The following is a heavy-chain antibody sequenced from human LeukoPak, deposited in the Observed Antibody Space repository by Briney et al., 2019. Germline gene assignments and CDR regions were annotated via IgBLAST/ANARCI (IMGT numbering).Heavy chain of an antibody. J-gene: IGHJ4*02. CDR3: ARGSVKQQLVRGTLDY. Sequence: PGGSLRLSCAASGFTFSSYSMNWIRQPPGKGLEWIGEINHSGSTNYNPSLKSRVTISVDTSKNQFSLKLSSVTAADTAVYYCARGSVKQQLVRGTLDYWGQGTLVTVSS. D-gene: IGHD6-13*01. CDR2: INHSGST. V-gene: IGHV4-34*01. CDR1: GFTFSSYS.